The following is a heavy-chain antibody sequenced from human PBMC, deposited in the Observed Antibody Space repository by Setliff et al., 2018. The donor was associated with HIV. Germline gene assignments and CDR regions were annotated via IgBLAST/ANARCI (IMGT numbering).Heavy chain of an antibody. D-gene: IGHD3-3*01. CDR1: GGSISSHY. J-gene: IGHJ6*03. Sequence: SETLSLTCTVSGGSISSHYWSWIRQPPGKGLEWIGHIYTSGNTNYNPSLKSRVTMSVGTSKNQFSLKLSSVTAADTAVYYCARCYYNFWSGYPLDYMDVWGKGTTVTVSS. CDR2: IYTSGNT. V-gene: IGHV4-4*08. CDR3: ARCYYNFWSGYPLDYMDV.